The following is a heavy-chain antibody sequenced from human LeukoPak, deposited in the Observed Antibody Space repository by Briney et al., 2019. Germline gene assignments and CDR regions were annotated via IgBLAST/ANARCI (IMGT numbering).Heavy chain of an antibody. CDR3: ARAPGITGKGAYYYYYYMDV. V-gene: IGHV1-69*13. CDR2: IIPIFGTA. CDR1: GGTFSSYA. J-gene: IGHJ6*03. D-gene: IGHD1-20*01. Sequence: ASVKVSCKASGGTFSSYAISWVRQAPGQGLEWMGGIIPIFGTANYAQKFQGRVTITADESTSTAYMELSSLRSEDTAVYYCARAPGITGKGAYYYYYYMDVWGKGTTVTVSS.